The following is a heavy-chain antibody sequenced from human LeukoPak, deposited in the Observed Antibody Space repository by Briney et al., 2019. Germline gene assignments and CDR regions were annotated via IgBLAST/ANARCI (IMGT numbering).Heavy chain of an antibody. CDR2: ISYDGSNK. D-gene: IGHD3-3*01. CDR1: GFTFSSYA. Sequence: GGSLRLSCAASGFTFSSYAMHWVRQAPGKGLEWVAVISYDGSNKYYADSVKGRFTISRDNSKNTLYLQMNSLRAEDTAVYYCARWEKGRLRVLEWSHEGFDYWGQGTLVTVSS. CDR3: ARWEKGRLRVLEWSHEGFDY. V-gene: IGHV3-30-3*01. J-gene: IGHJ4*02.